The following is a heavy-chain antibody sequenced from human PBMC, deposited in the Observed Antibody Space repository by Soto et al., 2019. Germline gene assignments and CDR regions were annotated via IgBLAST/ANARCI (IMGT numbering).Heavy chain of an antibody. CDR2: INHSGST. CDR3: ARAPYSSSSYYYYYGMDV. J-gene: IGHJ6*02. D-gene: IGHD6-6*01. Sequence: QVQLQQWGAGLLKPSETLSLTCAVYGGSFSGYYWSWIRQPPGKGLEWMGEINHSGSTNYNPSLRRRVTISVDTSMNQFSLKLSSVTAADTAVYYCARAPYSSSSYYYYYGMDVWGQGTTVTVSS. CDR1: GGSFSGYY. V-gene: IGHV4-34*01.